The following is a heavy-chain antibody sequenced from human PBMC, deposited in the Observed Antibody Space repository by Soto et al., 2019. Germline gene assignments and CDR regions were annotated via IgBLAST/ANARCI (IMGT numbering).Heavy chain of an antibody. D-gene: IGHD5-18*01. Sequence: PSETLSLTCTVSGGSISSFYWSWIRQPPGKGLEWIAYIYYSGSTNYNPSLKSRVTISVDTSKNQFSLKLYSVTAADTAVYYCARDGGYSGGVYYYGLDVWGQGTTVT. V-gene: IGHV4-59*01. CDR3: ARDGGYSGGVYYYGLDV. J-gene: IGHJ6*02. CDR2: IYYSGST. CDR1: GGSISSFY.